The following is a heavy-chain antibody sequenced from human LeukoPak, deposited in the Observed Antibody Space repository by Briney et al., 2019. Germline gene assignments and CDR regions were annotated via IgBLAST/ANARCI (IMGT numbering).Heavy chain of an antibody. CDR3: AGDFGGAIAVAGTGTFDY. Sequence: GGSLRLSCAASGFTFSSYAMHWVRQAPGKGLERVAVISYDGSNKYYADSVKGRFTISRDNSKNTLYLQMNSLRAEDTAVYYCAGDFGGAIAVAGTGTFDYWGQGTLVTVSS. CDR1: GFTFSSYA. J-gene: IGHJ4*02. D-gene: IGHD6-19*01. CDR2: ISYDGSNK. V-gene: IGHV3-30-3*01.